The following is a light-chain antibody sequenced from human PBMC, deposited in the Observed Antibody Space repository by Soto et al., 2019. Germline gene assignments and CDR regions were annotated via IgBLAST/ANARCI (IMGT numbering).Light chain of an antibody. CDR2: GNT. CDR1: SSNIGAGYD. CDR3: LSFDSSLSVV. Sequence: QLVLTQPPSVSGAPGQRVTISCTGSSSNIGAGYDVHWYQQLPGRAPKLLIYGNTNRPSGVPDRFSGSKSSTSASLAITGLQAEDEADYYCLSFDSSLSVVFGGGTQLTVL. J-gene: IGLJ2*01. V-gene: IGLV1-40*01.